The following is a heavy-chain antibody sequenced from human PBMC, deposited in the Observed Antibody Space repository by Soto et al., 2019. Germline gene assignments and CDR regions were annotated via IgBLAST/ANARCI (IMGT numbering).Heavy chain of an antibody. CDR1: GFTFSSYA. CDR3: AKDQDAYGDYATFFGH. V-gene: IGHV3-23*01. J-gene: IGHJ5*02. D-gene: IGHD4-17*01. Sequence: EVQLLESGGGLVQPGGSLRLSCAASGFTFSSYAMSWVRQAPGKGLEWVSAISGSGGSTYYADSVKGRFTISRDNSKNTLYLQMISLRAEDTAVYYCAKDQDAYGDYATFFGHWGQGTLVTVSS. CDR2: ISGSGGST.